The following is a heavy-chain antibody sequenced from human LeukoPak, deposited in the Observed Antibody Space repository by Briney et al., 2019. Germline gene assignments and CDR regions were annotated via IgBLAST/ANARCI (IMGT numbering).Heavy chain of an antibody. CDR1: GGSISSDDYC. V-gene: IGHV4-31*03. Sequence: SETLSLTCSVSGGSISSDDYCWNWIRQHPGKGLEWIGYIYYSGSTYYNPSLKSRVALSVDTSKNQFSLKLTSLTAADTAVYYCAKSREEIRGLDAFDIWGQGTMVTVSS. J-gene: IGHJ3*02. D-gene: IGHD5-24*01. CDR3: AKSREEIRGLDAFDI. CDR2: IYYSGST.